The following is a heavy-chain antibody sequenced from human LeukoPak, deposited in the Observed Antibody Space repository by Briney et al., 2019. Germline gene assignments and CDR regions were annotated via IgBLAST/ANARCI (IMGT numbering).Heavy chain of an antibody. CDR1: GGTFSSYA. D-gene: IGHD1-14*01. CDR2: IIPIFGTA. Sequence: ASVKVSCKASGGTFSSYAISWVRQAPGQGLEWMGGIIPIFGTANYAQKFQGRVTITADESTSTAYMELSSLRSEDTAVYYCARGRKEFLRDYYYYYYMDVWGKGTTVTVSS. CDR3: ARGRKEFLRDYYYYYYMDV. J-gene: IGHJ6*03. V-gene: IGHV1-69*13.